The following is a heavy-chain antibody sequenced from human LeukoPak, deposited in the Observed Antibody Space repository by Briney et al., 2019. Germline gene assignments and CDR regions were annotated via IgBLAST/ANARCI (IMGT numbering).Heavy chain of an antibody. CDR1: GFTLSSYA. CDR3: AKSHYYGSGSIDY. J-gene: IGHJ4*02. V-gene: IGHV3-23*01. Sequence: GGSLRLSCAASGFTLSSYAMSWVRQAPGKGLAWISTVSASGDSTSYADSVKGRFTISRDNSENALYLQVNSLRADDAALYYCAKSHYYGSGSIDYWGQGTLVTVSS. CDR2: VSASGDST. D-gene: IGHD3-10*01.